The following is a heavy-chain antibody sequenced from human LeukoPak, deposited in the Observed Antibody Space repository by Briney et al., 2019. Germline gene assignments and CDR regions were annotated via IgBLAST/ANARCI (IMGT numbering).Heavy chain of an antibody. Sequence: GGSLRLSCAASGFTFNNAWMSWVRQAPGKGLEWVAVIWYDGSNKYYADSVKGRLTISRDNSKNTVYLQMNSLRAEDTAMYYCARDFYVGSKSYYIGYWGHGTLVTVSS. CDR1: GFTFNNAW. CDR2: IWYDGSNK. D-gene: IGHD3-10*01. CDR3: ARDFYVGSKSYYIGY. J-gene: IGHJ4*01. V-gene: IGHV3-33*08.